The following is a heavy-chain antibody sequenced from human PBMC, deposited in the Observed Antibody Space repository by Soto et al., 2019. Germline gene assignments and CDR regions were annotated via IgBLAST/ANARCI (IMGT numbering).Heavy chain of an antibody. V-gene: IGHV3-23*01. CDR3: AKDFAYDSSGYYGDS. CDR2: ISGSGST. J-gene: IGHJ5*01. CDR1: GFTFSSYA. D-gene: IGHD3-22*01. Sequence: HPGGSLRLSCAASGFTFSSYAMSWVRQAPGKGLEWVSAISGSGSTYYADSVKGRFTISRDNSKNTLYLQMNSLRAEDTAVYYCAKDFAYDSSGYYGDSWGQGTLVTVSS.